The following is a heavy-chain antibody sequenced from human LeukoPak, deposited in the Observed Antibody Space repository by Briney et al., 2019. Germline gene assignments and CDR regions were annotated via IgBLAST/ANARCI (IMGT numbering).Heavy chain of an antibody. Sequence: GGSLRLSCAASGFTFSSQWMHWVRQAPGKGLVWVSRINRDGSGIIYADSVKGRFTISRDNAKNTLYLQMNSLRAEDTAVYYCARAQYGDYHFDYWGQGTLVTVSS. V-gene: IGHV3-74*01. D-gene: IGHD4-17*01. J-gene: IGHJ4*02. CDR3: ARAQYGDYHFDY. CDR2: INRDGSGI. CDR1: GFTFSSQW.